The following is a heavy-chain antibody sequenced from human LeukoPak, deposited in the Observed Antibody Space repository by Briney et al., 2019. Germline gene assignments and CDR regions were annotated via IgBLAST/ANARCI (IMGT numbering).Heavy chain of an antibody. CDR2: IIPIFGTA. V-gene: IGHV1-69*13. D-gene: IGHD1-26*01. Sequence: ASVKVSCKASGGTFSSYAISWVRQAPGQGLEWMGGIIPIFGTANYAQKFQGRVTITADESTSTAYMELSSLRPEDTAVYYCARSGVGATNHDYWGQGTLVTVSS. J-gene: IGHJ4*02. CDR3: ARSGVGATNHDY. CDR1: GGTFSSYA.